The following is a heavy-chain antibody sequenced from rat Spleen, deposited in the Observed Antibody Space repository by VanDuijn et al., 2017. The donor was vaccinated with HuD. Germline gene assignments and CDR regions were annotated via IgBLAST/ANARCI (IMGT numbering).Heavy chain of an antibody. CDR3: VRHWGY. V-gene: IGHV5-31*01. CDR2: IRYDGSSI. J-gene: IGHJ2*01. D-gene: IGHD4-6*01. Sequence: EVQLVESGGGLVQPGRSLKLSCVASGFTFNNYWMTWIRQAPGKGLEWVASIRYDGSSISYRDSVKGRFTISRDNAKSTLYLQMDSLRSEDTATYYCVRHWGYWGQGVMVTVSS. CDR1: GFTFNNYW.